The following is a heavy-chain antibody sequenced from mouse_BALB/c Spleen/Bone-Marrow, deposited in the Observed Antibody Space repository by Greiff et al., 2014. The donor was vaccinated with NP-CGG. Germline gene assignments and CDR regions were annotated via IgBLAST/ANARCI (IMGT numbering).Heavy chain of an antibody. CDR2: IYPGSGNT. J-gene: IGHJ3*01. V-gene: IGHV1-77*01. CDR1: GYTFTDYY. CDR3: AREEVRRLAWFAY. Sequence: LQESGAELARPGASVKLSCKASGYTFTDYYMNWVKQRTGQGLEWIGEIYPGSGNTYYNEKFRGKATLTADKSSSTVYMQLSSLTSEDSAVYFCAREEVRRLAWFAYWGQGTLVTVSA.